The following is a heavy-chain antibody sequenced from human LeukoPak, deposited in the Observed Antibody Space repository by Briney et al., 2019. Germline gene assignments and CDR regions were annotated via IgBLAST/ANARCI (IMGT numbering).Heavy chain of an antibody. CDR2: ISGSGGST. CDR1: GFPFSIYA. D-gene: IGHD5-12*01. Sequence: GGSLRLSCAASGFPFSIYAMSWVRQAPGKGLEWVSAISGSGGSTYYADSVKGRFTISRDNSENTLYLQMNSLRAEDTAVYYCAKGVYSGWYYFDYWGRGTLVTASS. J-gene: IGHJ4*02. V-gene: IGHV3-23*01. CDR3: AKGVYSGWYYFDY.